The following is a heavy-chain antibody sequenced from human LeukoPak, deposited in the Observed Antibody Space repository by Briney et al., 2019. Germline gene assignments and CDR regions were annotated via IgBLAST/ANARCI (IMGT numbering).Heavy chain of an antibody. CDR1: GGTFSSYA. J-gene: IGHJ4*02. CDR3: AREGEYCSSTSCHTTFDY. Sequence: SVKVSCKASGGTFSSYAISWVRQAPGQGLERMGGIIPIFGTANYAQKFQGRVTITADKSTSTAYMELSSLRSEDTAVYYCAREGEYCSSTSCHTTFDYWGQGTLVTVSS. CDR2: IIPIFGTA. D-gene: IGHD2-2*01. V-gene: IGHV1-69*06.